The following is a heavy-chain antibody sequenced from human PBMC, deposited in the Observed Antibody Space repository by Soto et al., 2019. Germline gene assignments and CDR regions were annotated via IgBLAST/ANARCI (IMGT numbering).Heavy chain of an antibody. J-gene: IGHJ4*02. CDR1: GYTFTDYG. D-gene: IGHD2-2*01. Sequence: QVQLVQSGAEMKKPGASVKVSCKASGYTFTDYGIGWVRQAPGQGLEWMGWISGYNGDMNYAQKVQGRVTMTADTSTSTAYIDLRSLRSDDTAVYYCARNFRSTTSCFHDHWGQGTLVTVSS. CDR3: ARNFRSTTSCFHDH. CDR2: ISGYNGDM. V-gene: IGHV1-18*04.